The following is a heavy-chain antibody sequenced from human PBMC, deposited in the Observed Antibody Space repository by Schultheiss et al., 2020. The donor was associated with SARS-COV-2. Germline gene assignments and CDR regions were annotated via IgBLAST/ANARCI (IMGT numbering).Heavy chain of an antibody. V-gene: IGHV3-48*03. Sequence: GGSLRLSCAASGFTFSGSAMHWVRQAPGKGLEWVSFISSSGGSIYYADSVKGRFTISRDTAKNSLYLQMNSLRAEDTAVYFCAREKIGFDYWGQGTLVTVSS. CDR2: ISSSGGSI. CDR1: GFTFSGSA. CDR3: AREKIGFDY. J-gene: IGHJ4*02.